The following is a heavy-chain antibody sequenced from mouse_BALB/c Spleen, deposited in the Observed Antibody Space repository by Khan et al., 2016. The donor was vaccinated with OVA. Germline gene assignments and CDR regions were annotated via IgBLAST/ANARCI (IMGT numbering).Heavy chain of an antibody. CDR1: GFTFSTYA. CDR2: VNSDGDYT. J-gene: IGHJ3*01. D-gene: IGHD2-1*01. CDR3: ARSAYGNFAY. Sequence: EVELVESGGGLVKPGGSLKLSCAASGFTFSTYAMSWVRQTPERRLEWVATVNSDGDYTFYPDNVTGRFTISRDNAKKNLYLQMSSLRSEDTAMYYCARSAYGNFAYWGQGTLVTVSA. V-gene: IGHV5-9-3*01.